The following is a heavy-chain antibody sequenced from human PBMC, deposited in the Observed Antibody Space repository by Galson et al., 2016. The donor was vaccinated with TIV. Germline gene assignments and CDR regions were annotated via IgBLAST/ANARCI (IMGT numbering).Heavy chain of an antibody. CDR2: ISGGGGRT. D-gene: IGHD6-19*01. Sequence: SLRLSCAASGFTFSIFAMTWVRQAPGMGLEWVSAISGGGGRTSYADSVKGRFTVSRDNSKNTLYLQMNSLRGDDTATYYCAKDRGSGWYENWFDPWGQGTRVTVSS. V-gene: IGHV3-23*01. CDR3: AKDRGSGWYENWFDP. CDR1: GFTFSIFA. J-gene: IGHJ5*02.